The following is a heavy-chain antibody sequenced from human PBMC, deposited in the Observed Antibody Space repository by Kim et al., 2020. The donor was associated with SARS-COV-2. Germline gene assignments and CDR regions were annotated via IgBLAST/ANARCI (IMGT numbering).Heavy chain of an antibody. Sequence: GESLKISCKGSGYNFINSYWIGWVRQMPGKGLEYMGIIYPGDSDTRYSPSFEGQVAISADKSINTAYLQWSSLKATDTAMYYCARLPSGDFWSGHLPTSFDYWGQGTLVTVSS. CDR2: IYPGDSDT. CDR3: ARLPSGDFWSGHLPTSFDY. J-gene: IGHJ4*02. D-gene: IGHD3-3*01. V-gene: IGHV5-51*01. CDR1: GYNFINSYW.